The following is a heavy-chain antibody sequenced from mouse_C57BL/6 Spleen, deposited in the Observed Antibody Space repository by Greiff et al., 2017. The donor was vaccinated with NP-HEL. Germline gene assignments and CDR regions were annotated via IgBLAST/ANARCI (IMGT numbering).Heavy chain of an antibody. J-gene: IGHJ2*01. CDR1: GYTFTDYY. Sequence: EVQLQQSGPELVKPGASVKISCKASGYTFTDYYMNWVKQSHGKSLEWIGDINPNNGGTSYNQKFKGKATLTVDKSSSTAYMELRSLTSEDSAVYYCARRAGLPVTYYFDYWGQGTTLTVSS. D-gene: IGHD2-4*01. V-gene: IGHV1-26*01. CDR2: INPNNGGT. CDR3: ARRAGLPVTYYFDY.